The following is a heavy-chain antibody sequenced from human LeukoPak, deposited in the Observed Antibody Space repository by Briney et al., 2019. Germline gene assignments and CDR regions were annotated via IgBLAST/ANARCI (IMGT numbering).Heavy chain of an antibody. CDR2: ISYDGSNK. CDR3: ARDLSNYFDY. J-gene: IGHJ4*02. Sequence: GRSLRLSCAASGFTFSSYAMHWVRQAPGKGLEWVAVISYDGSNKYYADSVKGRFTISRDNSKNTLYLQMNSLRAEDTAVYYCARDLSNYFDYWGQGTLVTVSS. D-gene: IGHD2/OR15-2a*01. CDR1: GFTFSSYA. V-gene: IGHV3-30-3*01.